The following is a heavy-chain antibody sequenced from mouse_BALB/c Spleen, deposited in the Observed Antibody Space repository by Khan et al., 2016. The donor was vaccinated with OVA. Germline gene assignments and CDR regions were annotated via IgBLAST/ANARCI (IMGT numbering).Heavy chain of an antibody. Sequence: VQLQQPGAELVKSGATVKLSCTASGLNINDTYMHWLKQWPEQGLEWIGRIDPPNGNTKYDPKFQGKATIKADTCSNTAYLQLSSPTMEDSAVYYCARIRKIEATYFDYWGQGTTLTVSS. D-gene: IGHD1-1*01. CDR3: ARIRKIEATYFDY. CDR2: IDPPNGNT. J-gene: IGHJ2*01. V-gene: IGHV14-3*02. CDR1: GLNINDTY.